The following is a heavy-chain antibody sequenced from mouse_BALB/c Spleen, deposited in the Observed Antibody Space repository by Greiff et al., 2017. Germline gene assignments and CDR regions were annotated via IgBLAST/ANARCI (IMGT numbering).Heavy chain of an antibody. J-gene: IGHJ3*01. CDR2: ISTGGGST. Sequence: EVMLVESGGGLVQPGGSLKLSCAASGFTFSSYTMPWVRQTPEKRLEWVAYISTGGGSTYYPDTVKGRFIISRDNAKNTLYLQMSSLKSEAPAMYYSARHGIYCGNYGFAYWGQGTLVTVSA. CDR1: GFTFSSYT. V-gene: IGHV5-12-2*01. CDR3: ARHGIYCGNYGFAY. D-gene: IGHD2-1*01.